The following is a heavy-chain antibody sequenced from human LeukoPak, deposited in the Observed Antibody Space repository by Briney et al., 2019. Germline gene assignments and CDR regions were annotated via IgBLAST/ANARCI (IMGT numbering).Heavy chain of an antibody. CDR1: GGSFSGYY. V-gene: IGHV4-34*01. D-gene: IGHD6-13*01. CDR3: ARLTAAGHSPFDY. Sequence: SETLSLTCAVYGGSFSGYYWSWIRQPPGKGLEWIGEINHGGSTNYNPSLKSRVTISVDTSKNQFSLKLSSVTAADTAVYYCARLTAAGHSPFDYWGQGTLVTVSS. J-gene: IGHJ4*02. CDR2: INHGGST.